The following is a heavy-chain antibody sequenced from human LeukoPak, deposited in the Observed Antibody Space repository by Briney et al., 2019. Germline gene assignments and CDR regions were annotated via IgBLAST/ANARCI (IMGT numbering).Heavy chain of an antibody. V-gene: IGHV1-69*13. J-gene: IGHJ4*02. CDR1: GGTFSSYA. Sequence: GASVKVSCKASGGTFSSYAISWVRQAPGQGLEWMGGIIPIFGTANYAQKFQGRVTITADESTSTAYMELRSLRSDDTAVYYCARENFPTIRGYCTGGSCALDFWGQGTLVTVSS. CDR2: IIPIFGTA. D-gene: IGHD2-15*01. CDR3: ARENFPTIRGYCTGGSCALDF.